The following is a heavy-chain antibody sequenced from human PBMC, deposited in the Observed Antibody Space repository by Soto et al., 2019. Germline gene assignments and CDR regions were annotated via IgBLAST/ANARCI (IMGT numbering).Heavy chain of an antibody. CDR2: IYPGDSDT. D-gene: IGHD1-20*01. Sequence: PGESLKISCKGSGYSFTSYWIGWVRQMPGKGLEWMGIIYPGDSDTRYSPSFQGQVIISADKSTSTAYLQWSSLKASDTAMYYCAGNFITGTRHYYAMDVWGQGTTVTVSS. J-gene: IGHJ6*02. CDR1: GYSFTSYW. V-gene: IGHV5-51*01. CDR3: AGNFITGTRHYYAMDV.